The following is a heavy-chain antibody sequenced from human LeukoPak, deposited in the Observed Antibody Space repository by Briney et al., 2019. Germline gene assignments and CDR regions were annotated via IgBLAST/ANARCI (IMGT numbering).Heavy chain of an antibody. CDR1: GFTFSSYG. CDR2: IRYDGSNK. D-gene: IGHD6-19*01. V-gene: IGHV3-30*02. CDR3: AKDYSSGWYGLCGDY. Sequence: GGSLRLSCAASGFTFSSYGMHWVRQAPGKGLEWVAFIRYDGSNKYYADSVKGRFTISRDNSKNTLYLQMNSLSAEDTAVYYCAKDYSSGWYGLCGDYWGQGTMVTASS. J-gene: IGHJ4*02.